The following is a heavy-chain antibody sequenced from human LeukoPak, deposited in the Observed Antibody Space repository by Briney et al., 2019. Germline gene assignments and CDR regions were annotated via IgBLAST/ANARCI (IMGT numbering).Heavy chain of an antibody. V-gene: IGHV1-69*04. J-gene: IGHJ4*02. Sequence: SVKVSCKASGGTFSSYAISWVRQAPGQGLEWMGRIIPIFGIANYAQKFQGRVTITADKSTSTAYMELSSLRPEDTAVYYCARDYDSSGPFDYWGQGTLVTVSS. D-gene: IGHD3-22*01. CDR3: ARDYDSSGPFDY. CDR2: IIPIFGIA. CDR1: GGTFSSYA.